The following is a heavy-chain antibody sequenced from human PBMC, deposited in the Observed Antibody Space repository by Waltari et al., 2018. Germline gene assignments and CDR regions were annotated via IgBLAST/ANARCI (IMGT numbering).Heavy chain of an antibody. CDR1: GGSFSGYY. Sequence: QVQLQQWGAGLLKPSETLSLTCAVYGGSFSGYYWSWIRQPPGKGLEWIGEINHSGSTNCSPALKSRVTIAVDTAKNQFARKLSSVTAADTAVYYCARASPIYGSGSYCYWGQGTLVTVSS. V-gene: IGHV4-34*01. CDR3: ARASPIYGSGSYCY. J-gene: IGHJ4*02. CDR2: INHSGST. D-gene: IGHD3-10*01.